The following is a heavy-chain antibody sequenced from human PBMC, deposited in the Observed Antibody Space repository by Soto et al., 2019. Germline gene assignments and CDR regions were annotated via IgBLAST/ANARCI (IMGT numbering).Heavy chain of an antibody. J-gene: IGHJ4*02. CDR1: GYTFTSYA. Sequence: ASVKVSCKASGYTFTSYAMHWVRQAPGQRLEWMGWINAGNGNTKYSQKFQGRVTITRDTSASTAYMELSSLRSEDTAVYYCARVKAVGRPHNHPTNPSYWGQGTLVTSPQ. CDR3: ARVKAVGRPHNHPTNPSY. D-gene: IGHD6-19*01. CDR2: INAGNGNT. V-gene: IGHV1-3*01.